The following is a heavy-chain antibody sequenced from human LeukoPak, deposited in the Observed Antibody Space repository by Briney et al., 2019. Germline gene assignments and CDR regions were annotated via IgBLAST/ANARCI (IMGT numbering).Heavy chain of an antibody. CDR2: ISWDGGST. D-gene: IGHD3-10*01. V-gene: IGHV3-43*01. CDR3: ARDISFRGVIIKEAYCYGMDV. J-gene: IGHJ6*02. Sequence: PGGSLRLSCAASGFTFDDYTMHWVRQAPGKGLEWVSLISWDGGSTYYADSVKGRFTISRDNSQSTVYLEMNSLRAEDTAVYYCARDISFRGVIIKEAYCYGMDVWGQGTSVTVSS. CDR1: GFTFDDYT.